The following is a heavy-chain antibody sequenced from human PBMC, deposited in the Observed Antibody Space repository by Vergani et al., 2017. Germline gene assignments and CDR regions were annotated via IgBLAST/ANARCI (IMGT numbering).Heavy chain of an antibody. CDR1: GGSISSSSYY. J-gene: IGHJ4*02. CDR3: ARVPYDYVWGSYRSVSQYFDY. V-gene: IGHV4-39*07. D-gene: IGHD3-16*02. Sequence: QLQLQESGPGLVKPSETLSLTCTVSGGSISSSSYYWGWIPQPPGKGLEWIGSIYYSGNTYYNPSLKSRVTISVDTSKNQFSLKLSSVTAADTAVYYCARVPYDYVWGSYRSVSQYFDYWGQGTLVTVSS. CDR2: IYYSGNT.